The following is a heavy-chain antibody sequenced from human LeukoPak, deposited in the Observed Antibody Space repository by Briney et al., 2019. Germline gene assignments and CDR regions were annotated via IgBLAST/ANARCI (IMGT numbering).Heavy chain of an antibody. Sequence: GGSLRLSCAASGFTFSSYAMSWVRQAPGKGLEWVSGISGSGDNTYYADSVKGRFTISRDNAKNSLYLQMDSLSDEDTAVYYCARDRDYAFDYWGQGTLVTVSS. CDR1: GFTFSSYA. CDR2: ISGSGDNT. J-gene: IGHJ4*02. V-gene: IGHV3-23*01. CDR3: ARDRDYAFDY. D-gene: IGHD4-17*01.